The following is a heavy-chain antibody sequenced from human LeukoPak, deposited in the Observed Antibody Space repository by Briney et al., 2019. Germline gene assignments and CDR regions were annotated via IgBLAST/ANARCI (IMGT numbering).Heavy chain of an antibody. Sequence: GASVKVSCKASGYRFTVYYMHWVRQAPGKGLEWMGWINPNSGGTHYARKFLGRVTMTRDTSISTAYMELSRLTSDDTALYYCATLYGDYVTSDYWGQGTLVTVSS. J-gene: IGHJ4*02. D-gene: IGHD4-17*01. CDR2: INPNSGGT. CDR3: ATLYGDYVTSDY. CDR1: GYRFTVYY. V-gene: IGHV1-2*02.